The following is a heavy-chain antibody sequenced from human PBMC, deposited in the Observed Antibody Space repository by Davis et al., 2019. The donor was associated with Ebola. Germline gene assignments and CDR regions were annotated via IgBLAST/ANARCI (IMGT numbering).Heavy chain of an antibody. Sequence: GESLKISCAASGFTFSSYWMSWVRQAPGKGLEWVANIKQDGSEKYYVDSVKGRFTISRDNSKNTLYLQMDSLTAEDTAVYYCARGGETVTGTASHGMDVWGQGTTVTVSS. V-gene: IGHV3-7*03. J-gene: IGHJ6*02. CDR3: ARGGETVTGTASHGMDV. D-gene: IGHD1-14*01. CDR1: GFTFSSYW. CDR2: IKQDGSEK.